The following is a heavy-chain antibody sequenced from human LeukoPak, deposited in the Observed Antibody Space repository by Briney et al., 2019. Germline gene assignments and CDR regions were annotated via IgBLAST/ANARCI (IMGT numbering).Heavy chain of an antibody. Sequence: ASVKVSCKVSGYTLTELSMHWVRQAPGKGLEWMGGFDPEDGETIYAQKFQGRVTMTEDTSTDTAYMELSSLRSEDTAVYYCAYYNCNDGNFLVFDYWGQGTLVTVSS. V-gene: IGHV1-24*01. D-gene: IGHD1-20*01. J-gene: IGHJ4*02. CDR2: FDPEDGET. CDR1: GYTLTELS. CDR3: AYYNCNDGNFLVFDY.